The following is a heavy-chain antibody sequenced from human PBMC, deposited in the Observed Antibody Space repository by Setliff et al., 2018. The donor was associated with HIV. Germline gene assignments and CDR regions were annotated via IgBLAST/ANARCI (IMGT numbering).Heavy chain of an antibody. J-gene: IGHJ6*02. CDR1: GYSFNSYW. CDR2: IDPSDSYP. V-gene: IGHV5-10-1*01. D-gene: IGHD4-4*01. CDR3: ARLKSPTPYYYYGMDV. Sequence: GESLKISCKGSGYSFNSYWIGWVRQMPGKGLEWMGRIDPSDSYPNYSPSFQGHVSISADRSISTAYLQWISLKASDTAMYYCARLKSPTPYYYYGMDVWGQGTTVTVSS.